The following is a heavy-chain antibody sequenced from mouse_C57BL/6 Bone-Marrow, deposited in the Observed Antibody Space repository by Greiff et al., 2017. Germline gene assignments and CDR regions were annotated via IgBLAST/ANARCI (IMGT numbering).Heavy chain of an antibody. CDR2: IHPNSGST. D-gene: IGHD2-4*01. V-gene: IGHV1-64*01. J-gene: IGHJ3*01. Sequence: QVQLQQPGAELVKPGASVKLSCKASGYTFTSYWVHWVKQRPGQGLEWIGMIHPNSGSTNYNEKFKSKATLTVDKSSSTAYMQLSSLTSEDSAVYYCAGDYDYPWFAYWGQGTLVTVSA. CDR3: AGDYDYPWFAY. CDR1: GYTFTSYW.